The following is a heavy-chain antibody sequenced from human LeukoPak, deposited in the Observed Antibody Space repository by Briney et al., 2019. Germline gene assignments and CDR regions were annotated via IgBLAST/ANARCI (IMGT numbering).Heavy chain of an antibody. CDR1: GFTFSSYA. Sequence: PGESLKISCAASGFTFSSYAMSWVRQAPGKGLEWVSAISGSGGSTYYADSVKGRFTISRDNSKNTLYLQMNSLRAEDTAVYYCAKVKTTVTTTEYWGQGTLVTVSS. CDR2: ISGSGGST. V-gene: IGHV3-23*01. D-gene: IGHD4-17*01. J-gene: IGHJ4*02. CDR3: AKVKTTVTTTEY.